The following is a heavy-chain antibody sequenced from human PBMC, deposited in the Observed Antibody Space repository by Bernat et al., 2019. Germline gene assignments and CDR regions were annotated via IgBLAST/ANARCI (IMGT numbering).Heavy chain of an antibody. CDR3: ARELPGYCSGGSCYVGDGMDV. D-gene: IGHD2-15*01. CDR1: GYTFTSYG. J-gene: IGHJ6*01. V-gene: IGHV1-18*01. CDR2: ISAYNGNT. Sequence: QVQLVQSGAEVKKPGASVKVSCKASGYTFTSYGISWVRQAPGQGLEWMGWISAYNGNTNYAQKLQGRVTMTTDTSTSTAYMELRSLRSDDTAVYYCARELPGYCSGGSCYVGDGMDVWGQGTTVTVYS.